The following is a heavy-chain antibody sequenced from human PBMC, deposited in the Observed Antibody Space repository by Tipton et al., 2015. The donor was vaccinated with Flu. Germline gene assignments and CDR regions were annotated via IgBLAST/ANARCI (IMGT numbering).Heavy chain of an antibody. CDR3: ARTYDSSGYYGAEGAFDI. CDR1: GFSFSTKT. J-gene: IGHJ3*02. Sequence: SLRLSCAASGFSFSTKTMNWVRQAPGKGLEWVSGISSSSTYIYYADSVKGRFTISRDNAKNSLYLQMNSLRAEDTADYYCARTYDSSGYYGAEGAFDIWGRGTVVTVSS. CDR2: ISSSSTYI. V-gene: IGHV3-21*01. D-gene: IGHD3-22*01.